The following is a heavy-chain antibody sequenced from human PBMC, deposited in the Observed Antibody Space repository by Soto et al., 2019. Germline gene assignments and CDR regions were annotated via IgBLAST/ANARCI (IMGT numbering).Heavy chain of an antibody. CDR1: GGSFSGYY. J-gene: IGHJ5*02. CDR2: INHRGST. Sequence: QVQLQQWGAGLLKPSETLSLTCVVYGGSFSGYYWSWIRQSPGKGLEWIGGINHRGSTNYNPSLESRVTISVDTSNNQFSLQLPSVPAADTAMYYCARDGFCTSTTCRGGNWFDPWGQGTLVTVSS. D-gene: IGHD2-2*01. CDR3: ARDGFCTSTTCRGGNWFDP. V-gene: IGHV4-34*01.